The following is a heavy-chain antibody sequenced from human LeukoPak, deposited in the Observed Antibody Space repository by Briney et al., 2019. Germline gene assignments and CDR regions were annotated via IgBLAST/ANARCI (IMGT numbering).Heavy chain of an antibody. CDR1: GFTFSDHF. J-gene: IGHJ4*02. V-gene: IGHV3-72*01. CDR2: SRNKAKSYTT. D-gene: IGHD6-19*01. Sequence: PGGSLSLSCAVSGFTFSDHFLDWVRQAPGKGLEWVGRSRNKAKSYTTEYAASGKGRFTISRDDSKNSLYLQMNSLETEDTAVYYCVRVGSVSGSDYLDYWGQGTLVTLSS. CDR3: VRVGSVSGSDYLDY.